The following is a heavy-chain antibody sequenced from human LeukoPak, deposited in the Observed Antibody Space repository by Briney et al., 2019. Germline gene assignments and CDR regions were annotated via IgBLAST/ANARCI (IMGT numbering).Heavy chain of an antibody. CDR2: IYYSGST. V-gene: IGHV4-59*01. CDR3: ARGSGDHSLDY. D-gene: IGHD4-17*01. Sequence: SETLSLTCTVSGGSISSYYWSWIRQPPGKGLEWIGYIYYSGSTNYNPSLKSRVTISVDTSKNQFSLKLSSVTAADTAVYYCARGSGDHSLDYWGQGTLVTVSS. CDR1: GGSISSYY. J-gene: IGHJ4*02.